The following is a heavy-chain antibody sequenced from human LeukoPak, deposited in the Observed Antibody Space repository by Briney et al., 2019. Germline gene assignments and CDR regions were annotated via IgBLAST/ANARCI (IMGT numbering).Heavy chain of an antibody. D-gene: IGHD1-26*01. CDR1: GFTFRSYN. V-gene: IGHV3-48*01. Sequence: PGGSLRLSCAASGFTFRSYNMNWVRQAPGKGLEWVSYITGGSTTIYYADSVKGRFTISRDNAKNSLYLQMNSLRAQDTAVYYCARDQGSGKLDYWGQGTLVTVSS. CDR3: ARDQGSGKLDY. CDR2: ITGGSTTI. J-gene: IGHJ4*02.